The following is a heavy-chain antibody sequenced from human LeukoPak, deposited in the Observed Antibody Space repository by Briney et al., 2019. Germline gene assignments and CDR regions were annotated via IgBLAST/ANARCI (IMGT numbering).Heavy chain of an antibody. V-gene: IGHV3-23*01. Sequence: PVGSLRLSCAASGFTFSSYAMSWVRQAPGKGLEWVSAISGSGGSTYYADSVKGRFTISRDNSKNTLYLQMNSLRAEDTAVYYCAKDGRVVVAAYFDYWGQGTLVTVSS. CDR3: AKDGRVVVAAYFDY. CDR1: GFTFSSYA. CDR2: ISGSGGST. J-gene: IGHJ4*02. D-gene: IGHD2-15*01.